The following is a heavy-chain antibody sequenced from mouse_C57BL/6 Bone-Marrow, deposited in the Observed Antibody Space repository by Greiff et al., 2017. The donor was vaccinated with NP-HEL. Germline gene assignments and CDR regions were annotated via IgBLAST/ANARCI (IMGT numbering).Heavy chain of an antibody. CDR3: ARVGYYGTLFAY. D-gene: IGHD1-1*01. J-gene: IGHJ3*01. V-gene: IGHV1-55*01. CDR2: IYPGSGST. Sequence: VQLQQPGAELVKPGASVKMSCKASGYTFTSYWITWVKQRPGQGLEWIGDIYPGSGSTNYNEKFKSKATLTVDTSSSTAYMQLSSLTSEDSAVYYCARVGYYGTLFAYWGQGTLVTVSA. CDR1: GYTFTSYW.